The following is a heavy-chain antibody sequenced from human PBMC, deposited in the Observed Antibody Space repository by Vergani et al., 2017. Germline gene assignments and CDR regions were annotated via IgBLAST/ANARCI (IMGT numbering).Heavy chain of an antibody. CDR3: ARVHILTGYYDAFDI. CDR2: INPSGGST. CDR1: GYTFTSYY. D-gene: IGHD3-9*01. Sequence: QVQLVQSGAEVKKPGASVKVSCKASGYTFTSYYMHWVRQAPGQGLEWMGIINPSGGSTSYAQKFQGRVTMTRDTSTSTVYMELSSLRSEDTAVYYCARVHILTGYYDAFDIWGQGTMVTGSS. J-gene: IGHJ3*02. V-gene: IGHV1-46*03.